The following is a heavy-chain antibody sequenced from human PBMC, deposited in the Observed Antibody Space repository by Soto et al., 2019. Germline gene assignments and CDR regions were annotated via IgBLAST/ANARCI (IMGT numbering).Heavy chain of an antibody. Sequence: PGGSLRLSCAASGFTFDDYTMHWVRQAPGKGLEWVSLISWDGGSTYYADSVKGRFTISRDNSKNSLYLQMNSLRTEDTALYYFAKERWFGTHALDYWGQGTLVTVSS. D-gene: IGHD3-10*01. CDR2: ISWDGGST. J-gene: IGHJ4*02. CDR3: AKERWFGTHALDY. V-gene: IGHV3-43*01. CDR1: GFTFDDYT.